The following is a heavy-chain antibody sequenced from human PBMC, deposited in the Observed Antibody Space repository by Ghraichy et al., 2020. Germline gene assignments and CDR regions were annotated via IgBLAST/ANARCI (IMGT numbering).Heavy chain of an antibody. D-gene: IGHD5-18*01. J-gene: IGHJ6*02. CDR1: GGTFSTYA. CDR3: ARDIVGGTAMVSRNNNYYYYYGMDV. V-gene: IGHV1-69*13. Sequence: SVKVSCKASGGTFSTYAISWVRQAPGQGLEWMGGIIPLFGTAKYAQNFQGRVTITADESTSTAYMELSSLRSEDTAVYYCARDIVGGTAMVSRNNNYYYYYGMDVWGQGTTVTVSS. CDR2: IIPLFGTA.